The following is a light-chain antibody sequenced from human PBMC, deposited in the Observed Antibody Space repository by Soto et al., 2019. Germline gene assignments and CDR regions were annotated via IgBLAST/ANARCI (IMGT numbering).Light chain of an antibody. J-gene: IGLJ2*01. CDR2: RND. CDR1: SANIGTNY. CDR3: AAWDDSLSAVV. V-gene: IGLV1-47*01. Sequence: QSALTQPPSASGTPGQRVTISCSGSSANIGTNYVYWYQQLPGTAPKLLIYRNDQRPSGVPDRFSGSKSGTSASLAISGLRSEDEAAYYCAAWDDSLSAVVFGGGTKLTVL.